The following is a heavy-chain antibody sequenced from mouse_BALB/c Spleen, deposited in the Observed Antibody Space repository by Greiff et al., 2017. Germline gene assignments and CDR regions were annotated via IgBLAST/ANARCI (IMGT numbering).Heavy chain of an antibody. D-gene: IGHD3-1*01. CDR1: GFNIKDTY. V-gene: IGHV14-3*02. Sequence: VQLQQSGAELVKPGASVKLSCTASGFNIKDTYMHWVKQRPEQGLEWIGRIDPANGNTKYAPTIQGTDTITADTSSNTAYLQLSSLTSEDTAVYYCARRAGDYWGQGTTLTVSS. J-gene: IGHJ2*01. CDR3: ARRAGDY. CDR2: IDPANGNT.